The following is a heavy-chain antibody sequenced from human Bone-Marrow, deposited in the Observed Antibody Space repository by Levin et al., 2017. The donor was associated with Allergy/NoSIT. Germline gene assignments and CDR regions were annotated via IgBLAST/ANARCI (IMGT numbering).Heavy chain of an antibody. CDR2: IYWDNDK. V-gene: IGHV2-5*02. J-gene: IGHJ4*02. Sequence: SGPTLVKPTQTLTLTCTLSGFSISTSGVGVGWIRQPPGKAPECLVLIYWDNDKRYSPSLRSRLSIIKDTSKNEVVLTMTNMDPVDTATYFCAHRRSDYPNAWNGGFFDSWGQGIQVTVSS. D-gene: IGHD1-1*01. CDR1: GFSISTSGVG. CDR3: AHRRSDYPNAWNGGFFDS.